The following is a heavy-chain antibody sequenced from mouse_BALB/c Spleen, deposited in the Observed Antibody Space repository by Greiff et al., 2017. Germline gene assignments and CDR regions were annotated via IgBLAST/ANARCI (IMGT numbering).Heavy chain of an antibody. J-gene: IGHJ1*01. D-gene: IGHD1-1*01. CDR1: GFTFSSYG. V-gene: IGHV5-6*01. Sequence: EVKLQESGGDLVKPGGSLKLSCAASGFTFSSYGMSWVRQTPDKRLEWVATISSGGSYTYYPDSVKGRFTISRDNAKNTLYLQMSSLKSEDTAMYYCARQDYGSSYGWYFDVWGAGTTVTVSS. CDR3: ARQDYGSSYGWYFDV. CDR2: ISSGGSYT.